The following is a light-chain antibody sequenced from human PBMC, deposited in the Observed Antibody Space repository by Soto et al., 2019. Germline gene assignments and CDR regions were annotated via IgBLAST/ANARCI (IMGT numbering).Light chain of an antibody. CDR1: QSVSSSF. V-gene: IGKV3-20*01. Sequence: EIVLTQSPGTLSLSPGERATLSCRASQSVSSSFLAWYQQKPGQAPRLLIYGASSRATGIPDRFSGSGSGTDFALTVSRLEPEDVAVYYCQQYDRSPLTFGGGTEVEIK. J-gene: IGKJ4*01. CDR3: QQYDRSPLT. CDR2: GAS.